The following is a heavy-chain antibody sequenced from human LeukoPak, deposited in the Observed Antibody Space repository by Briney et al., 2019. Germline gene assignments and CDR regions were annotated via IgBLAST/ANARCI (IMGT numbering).Heavy chain of an antibody. J-gene: IGHJ4*02. CDR1: GFTFSSYA. D-gene: IGHD2-15*01. CDR3: ARYCNGVTCYSGYDY. V-gene: IGHV3-64*01. Sequence: PGGSLRPSCAASGFTFSSYAMHWVRQTPGKGLEYVSAISTNGGGTYYANSVKARFTISRDNSKNTLYLQMGSLRAEDMAVYYCARYCNGVTCYSGYDYWGQGTLVTVSS. CDR2: ISTNGGGT.